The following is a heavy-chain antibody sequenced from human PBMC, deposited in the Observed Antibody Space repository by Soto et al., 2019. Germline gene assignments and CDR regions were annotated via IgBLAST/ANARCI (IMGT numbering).Heavy chain of an antibody. CDR2: ISYDGSNK. CDR1: GFTFSSYA. V-gene: IGHV3-30-3*01. Sequence: QVQLVESGEGVVQPGRSLRLSCAASGFTFSSYAMHWVRQAPGKGLEWVAVISYDGSNKYYADSVKGRFTISRDNSKNTLYLQMNSRRAEDTAVYYCARDRIAVADPDAFDILGQGTMVTVSS. J-gene: IGHJ3*02. CDR3: ARDRIAVADPDAFDI. D-gene: IGHD6-19*01.